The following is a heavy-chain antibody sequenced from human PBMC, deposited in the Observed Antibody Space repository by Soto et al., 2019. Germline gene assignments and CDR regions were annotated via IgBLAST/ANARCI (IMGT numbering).Heavy chain of an antibody. J-gene: IGHJ6*02. CDR3: ARDDYGDYYYYYGMDV. CDR2: ISSSSSYI. CDR1: GFTFSSYS. D-gene: IGHD4-17*01. Sequence: PGGSLRLSCAASGFTFSSYSMNWVRQAPGKGLEWVSSISSSSSYIYYADSVKGRFTISRDNAKNSLYLQMNSLRAEDTAVYYCARDDYGDYYYYYGMDVWGQGTTVTVSS. V-gene: IGHV3-21*01.